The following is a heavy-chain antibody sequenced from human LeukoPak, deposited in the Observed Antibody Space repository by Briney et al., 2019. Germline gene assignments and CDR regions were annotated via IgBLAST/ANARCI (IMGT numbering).Heavy chain of an antibody. V-gene: IGHV3-53*05. CDR2: IYIDGST. CDR1: GFSVGSHY. D-gene: IGHD3-10*01. J-gene: IGHJ4*02. Sequence: GGSLRLSCAASGFSVGSHYMTWVRQAPGQGLEWVSVIYIDGSTYYADSVEGRFTISRDNTKNTLYLQMNSLRPEDTAVYYCARGRTRRMHYGSGSHPLGYWGQGTLVTVSS. CDR3: ARGRTRRMHYGSGSHPLGY.